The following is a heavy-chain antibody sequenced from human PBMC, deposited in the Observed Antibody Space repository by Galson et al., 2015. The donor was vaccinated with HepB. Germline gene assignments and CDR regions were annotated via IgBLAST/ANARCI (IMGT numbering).Heavy chain of an antibody. V-gene: IGHV1-46*01. CDR1: GYTFTSYY. CDR3: ARAQIAAWIQLWLLGY. D-gene: IGHD5-18*01. Sequence: SCKASGYTFTSYYMHWVRQAPGQGLEWMGIINPSGGSTSYAQKFQGRVTMTRDTSTSTVYMELSSLRSEDTAVYYCARAQIAAWIQLWLLGYWGQGTLVTVSS. CDR2: INPSGGST. J-gene: IGHJ4*02.